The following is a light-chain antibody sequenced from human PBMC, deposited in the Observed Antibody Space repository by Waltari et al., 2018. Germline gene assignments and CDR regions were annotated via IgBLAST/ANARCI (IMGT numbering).Light chain of an antibody. V-gene: IGKV3-20*01. Sequence: EIVFTQSPGTLSLSPGARATLSCRASQSVSNNFLNWYQQKPGQAPRILIYGAYSRATGSPDRFSGSGSGTDFTLTISRLEPEDFAVYYCQQYDSIVLTFGGGTKVEI. J-gene: IGKJ4*01. CDR2: GAY. CDR3: QQYDSIVLT. CDR1: QSVSNNF.